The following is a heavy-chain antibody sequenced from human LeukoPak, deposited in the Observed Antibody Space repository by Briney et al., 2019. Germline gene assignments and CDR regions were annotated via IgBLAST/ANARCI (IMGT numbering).Heavy chain of an antibody. D-gene: IGHD7-27*01. CDR2: IYYSGYT. CDR3: AGWDHTGGTELDY. V-gene: IGHV4-59*01. J-gene: IGHJ4*02. CDR1: GGSITNYY. Sequence: SETLSLTCTVSGGSITNYYWSWIRQPPGRGLEWIGYIYYSGYTTYNPSLESRLTLSVDTSKNQFSLKLSSVTAADTAVYYCAGWDHTGGTELDYWGQGTLVTVSS.